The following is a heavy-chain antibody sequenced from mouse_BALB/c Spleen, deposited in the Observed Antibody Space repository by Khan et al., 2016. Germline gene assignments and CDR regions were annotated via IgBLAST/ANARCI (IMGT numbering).Heavy chain of an antibody. CDR1: GFSLTSYG. V-gene: IGHV2-9*02. J-gene: IGHJ1*01. Sequence: QVQLKQSGPGLVAPSQSLSITCTVSGFSLTSYGVHWVRQPPGKGLEWLGVIWAGGSTNYNSALMSRLSISKDNSKSQVFIKINSLQTDDTAMYYCARGGGNWYFDVWGAGTTVTVSS. CDR2: IWAGGST. CDR3: ARGGGNWYFDV.